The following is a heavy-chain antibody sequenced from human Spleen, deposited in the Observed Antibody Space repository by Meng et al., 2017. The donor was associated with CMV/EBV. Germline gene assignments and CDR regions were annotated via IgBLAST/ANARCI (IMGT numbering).Heavy chain of an antibody. CDR3: ARVVVPAAMHYYYYYGMDV. CDR2: INPNSGGT. D-gene: IGHD2-2*01. J-gene: IGHJ6*02. Sequence: ASVKVSCKASGYTFTGYYMHWVRQAPGQGLEWMGWINPNSGGTNYAQKFQGRVTMTRDTSISTAYMELSRLRSDDTAVYYCARVVVPAAMHYYYYYGMDVWGQGTTVTVSS. CDR1: GYTFTGYY. V-gene: IGHV1-2*02.